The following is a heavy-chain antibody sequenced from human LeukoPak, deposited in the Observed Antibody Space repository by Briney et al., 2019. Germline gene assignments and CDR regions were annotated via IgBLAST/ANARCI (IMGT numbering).Heavy chain of an antibody. V-gene: IGHV4-4*09. CDR2: IYNSGTT. CDR1: GASLSSDY. Sequence: SETLSLTCTVSGASLSSDYWSWIRLPPGKELEWIGYIYNSGTTSYNPSLKSRVTMSVDMSKNQVSLHLTSVTAADTAVYYCARVLTSWGNWYFDLWVRGTLVTVSS. D-gene: IGHD7-27*01. J-gene: IGHJ2*01. CDR3: ARVLTSWGNWYFDL.